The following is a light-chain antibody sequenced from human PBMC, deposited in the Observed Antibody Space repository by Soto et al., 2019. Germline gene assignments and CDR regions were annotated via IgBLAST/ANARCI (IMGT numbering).Light chain of an antibody. V-gene: IGLV1-44*01. CDR2: SGN. CDR3: ATWDDSLNGYV. Sequence: QSVLTQPPSASGTPGQRVTISCSGSSSNIGGNAVNWYQQLPGTAPKLLIYSGNQRPSGVPDRFSGSKSGTSASLAISGLQSEDEADYYCATWDDSLNGYVFATGTKV. CDR1: SSNIGGNA. J-gene: IGLJ1*01.